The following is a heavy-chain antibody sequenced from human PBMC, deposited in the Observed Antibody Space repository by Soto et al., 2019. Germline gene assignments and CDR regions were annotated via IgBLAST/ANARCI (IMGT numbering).Heavy chain of an antibody. D-gene: IGHD3-10*01. CDR1: GYTFTSYD. J-gene: IGHJ6*02. CDR3: ARDQRWFGEFYYYYGMDV. Sequence: QVQLVQSGAEVKKPGASVKVSCKASGYTFTSYDINWVRQATGQGLEWMGGIIPIFGTANYAQKFQGRVTITADESTSTAYMELSSLRSEDTAVYYCARDQRWFGEFYYYYGMDVWGQGTTVTVSS. V-gene: IGHV1-69*01. CDR2: IIPIFGTA.